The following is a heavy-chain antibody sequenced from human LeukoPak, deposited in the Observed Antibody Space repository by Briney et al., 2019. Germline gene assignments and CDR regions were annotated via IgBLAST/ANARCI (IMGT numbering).Heavy chain of an antibody. CDR3: ARVGATTRPYNWFDP. Sequence: ASVKVSCKASGYTFTGYYMHWVRQAPGQGLEWMGWINPNSGGTNYAQKFQGRVTMTRDTSISTAYMELSRLRSDDTAVYYCARVGATTRPYNWFDPWGQGTLVTVSS. D-gene: IGHD1-26*01. CDR1: GYTFTGYY. J-gene: IGHJ5*02. CDR2: INPNSGGT. V-gene: IGHV1-2*02.